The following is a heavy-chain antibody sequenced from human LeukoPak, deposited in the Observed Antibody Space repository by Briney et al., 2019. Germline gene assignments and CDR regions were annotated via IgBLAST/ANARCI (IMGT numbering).Heavy chain of an antibody. J-gene: IGHJ4*02. CDR1: GGSIRSSYYY. CDR3: ARAAGYYFDY. V-gene: IGHV4-39*07. D-gene: IGHD6-19*01. Sequence: SETLSLTCTVSGGSIRSSYYYWGWIRQPPGKGLEWIGSIYDSGSTYYNPSLKSRVTISVDRSKNQFSLKLSSVTAADTAVYYCARAAGYYFDYWGQGTLVTVSS. CDR2: IYDSGST.